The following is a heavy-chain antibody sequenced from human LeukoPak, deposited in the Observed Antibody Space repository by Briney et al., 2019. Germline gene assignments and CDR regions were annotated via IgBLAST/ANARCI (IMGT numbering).Heavy chain of an antibody. CDR1: EYTFTSYG. J-gene: IGHJ4*02. CDR3: ARHSRYDEGY. Sequence: ASVKVSCKAFEYTFTSYGISWVRQAPGQGLEWMGWISAYNGNTNYAQKFQGRVTMTTDTSTSTAYMELRRLRSDDTAVYYCARHSRYDEGYWGQGTLVTVSS. D-gene: IGHD5-12*01. V-gene: IGHV1-18*01. CDR2: ISAYNGNT.